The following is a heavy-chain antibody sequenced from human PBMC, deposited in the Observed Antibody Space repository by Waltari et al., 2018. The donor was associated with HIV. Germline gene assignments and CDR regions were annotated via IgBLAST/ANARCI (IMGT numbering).Heavy chain of an antibody. Sequence: VHLGQSGAELKMPRAFVRVCCTTSGPICSPYVLSWVRQAPGQGLEWLGWISGYNANTNYAQRLQGRVTLTTDTSTSTAYMELRSLRSDDTAVYYCARGLGGSYYYGVDVWGQGTTVTVS. CDR1: GPICSPYV. V-gene: IGHV1-18*01. J-gene: IGHJ6*02. CDR3: ARGLGGSYYYGVDV. CDR2: ISGYNANT.